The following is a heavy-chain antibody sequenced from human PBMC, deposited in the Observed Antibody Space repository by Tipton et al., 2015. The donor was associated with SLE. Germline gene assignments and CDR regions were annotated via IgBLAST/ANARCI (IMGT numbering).Heavy chain of an antibody. CDR2: IHSSGTT. Sequence: TLSLTCTVSGGSVSSSSKYWAWIRQPPGKGLEWIGYIHSSGTTNYNASLKTRLTISVDTSKNQFSLKLNSMTAADTAVYYCARGGWSLGYWGQGTRVTVSS. J-gene: IGHJ4*02. CDR3: ARGGWSLGY. V-gene: IGHV4-61*01. D-gene: IGHD2-15*01. CDR1: GGSVSSSSKY.